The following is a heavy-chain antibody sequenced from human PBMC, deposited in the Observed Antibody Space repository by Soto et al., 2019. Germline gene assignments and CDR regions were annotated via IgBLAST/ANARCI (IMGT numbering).Heavy chain of an antibody. CDR2: IYPGDSDT. CDR3: ARGRKITATKSTLYYGMDV. J-gene: IGHJ6*02. D-gene: IGHD3-16*01. Sequence: PGESLKISGKGSGYSFTSYWIGWVRQIPGKGLEWMGIIYPGDSDTRYSPSFQGQVTISADKSISTAYLQMNSLRAEDTAMYYCARGRKITATKSTLYYGMDVWGQGTTVTVSS. V-gene: IGHV5-51*01. CDR1: GYSFTSYW.